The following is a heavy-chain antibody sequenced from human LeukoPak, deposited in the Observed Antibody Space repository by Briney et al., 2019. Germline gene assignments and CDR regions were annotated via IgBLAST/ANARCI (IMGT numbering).Heavy chain of an antibody. CDR1: GFTFSSYA. J-gene: IGHJ4*02. V-gene: IGHV3-30-3*01. CDR3: ASVYSSSWYAMYYFDY. D-gene: IGHD6-13*01. Sequence: GGSLRLSCAASGFTFSSYAMHWVRQAPGKGLEWVAVISYDGSNKYYADSVKGRFTISRDNSKNTLYLQMNSLRAEDTAVYYCASVYSSSWYAMYYFDYWGQGTLVTVSS. CDR2: ISYDGSNK.